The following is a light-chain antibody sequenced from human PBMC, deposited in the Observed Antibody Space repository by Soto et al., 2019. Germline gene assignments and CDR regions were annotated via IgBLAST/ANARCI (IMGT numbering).Light chain of an antibody. CDR2: RVS. J-gene: IGKJ1*01. CDR1: QSISDRF. Sequence: EIVLTQSPGTLSLSPGERATLSCRASQSISDRFLAWYQQKPGQTPRLLIHRVSTRATGTPGRFSGSGSGTDFTLTISRLEPEDFAVYSCHQYESSHQTFGQGTRVEIK. CDR3: HQYESSHQT. V-gene: IGKV3-20*01.